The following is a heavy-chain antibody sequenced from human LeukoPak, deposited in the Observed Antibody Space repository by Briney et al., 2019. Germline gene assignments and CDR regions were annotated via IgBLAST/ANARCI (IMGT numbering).Heavy chain of an antibody. CDR3: AKDVKNYYFYGLDV. CDR1: GFTFRNYA. V-gene: IGHV3-23*01. CDR2: ISNSGGST. Sequence: GGSLRLSCAASGFTFRNYAMSWVRQAPGKGLEWVSAISNSGGSTYYADSVKGRFTISRDNSKNTLFLQMNSLSAEDTAVYYCAKDVKNYYFYGLDVWGQGTTVTVSS. J-gene: IGHJ6*02.